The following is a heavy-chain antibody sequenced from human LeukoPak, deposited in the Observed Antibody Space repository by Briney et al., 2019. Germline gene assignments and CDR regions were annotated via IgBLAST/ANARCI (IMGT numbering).Heavy chain of an antibody. Sequence: ASVKVSCKASGYTFTGYYMHWVRQAPGQGLEWMGWINPNSGGTNYAQKFQGRVTMTRDTSISTAYMELSRLRSDDTAVYYCARGFIKWPRAYFDYWGQGTLVTVSS. CDR1: GYTFTGYY. CDR2: INPNSGGT. J-gene: IGHJ4*02. V-gene: IGHV1-2*02. D-gene: IGHD5-12*01. CDR3: ARGFIKWPRAYFDY.